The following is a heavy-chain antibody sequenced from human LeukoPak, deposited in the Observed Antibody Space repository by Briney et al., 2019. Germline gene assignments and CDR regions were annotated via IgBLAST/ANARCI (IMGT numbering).Heavy chain of an antibody. CDR1: GFTFSSYV. D-gene: IGHD6-13*01. CDR3: ARGVQQLVLTPPRVGYGMDV. Sequence: PGRSLRLSCAASGFTFSSYVVHWVRRAPGKGLEWVAVISYDGSNKYYADSVKGRFTISRDNSKNTLYLQMNSLRAEDTAVYYCARGVQQLVLTPPRVGYGMDVWGQGTTVTVSS. CDR2: ISYDGSNK. J-gene: IGHJ6*02. V-gene: IGHV3-30-3*01.